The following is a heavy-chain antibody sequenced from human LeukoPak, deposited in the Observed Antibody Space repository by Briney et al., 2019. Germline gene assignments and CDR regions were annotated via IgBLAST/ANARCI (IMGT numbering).Heavy chain of an antibody. J-gene: IGHJ4*02. V-gene: IGHV3-23*01. CDR2: ISGSGSRA. CDR3: AKDQSSYSWLFFDY. D-gene: IGHD5-18*01. CDR1: GFTFSYYA. Sequence: GGSLRLSCAASGFTFSYYAMSWVRQAPGKGLEWVSDISGSGSRADYADSVKGRFTVSRDNSKNTLYLQMNSLRAEDTAVYYCAKDQSSYSWLFFDYWGQGTLVTVSS.